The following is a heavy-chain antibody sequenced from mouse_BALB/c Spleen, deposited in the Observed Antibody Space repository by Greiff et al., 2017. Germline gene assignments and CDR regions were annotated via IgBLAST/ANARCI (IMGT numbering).Heavy chain of an antibody. V-gene: IGHV5-12-2*01. CDR2: ISNGGGST. CDR3: ARLTGTKYYFDY. Sequence: EVMLVESGGGLVQPGGSLKLSCAASGFTFSSYTMSWVRQTPEKRLEWVAYISNGGGSTYYPDTVKGRFTISRDNAKNTLYLQMSSLKSEDTAMYYCARLTGTKYYFDYWGQGTTLTVSS. J-gene: IGHJ2*01. CDR1: GFTFSSYT. D-gene: IGHD4-1*01.